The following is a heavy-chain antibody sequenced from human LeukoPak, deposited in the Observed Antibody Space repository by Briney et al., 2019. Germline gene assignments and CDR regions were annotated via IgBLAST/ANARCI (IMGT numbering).Heavy chain of an antibody. V-gene: IGHV4-34*01. CDR1: GGSFSGYY. CDR2: INHSGGT. D-gene: IGHD3-22*01. J-gene: IGHJ4*02. Sequence: SETLSLTCAVYGGSFSGYYWSWIRQPPGKGLEWIGEINHSGGTNYNPSLKSRVTISVDTSKNQFSLKLSSVTAADTAVYYCARSSGYTRDFDYWGQGTLVTVSS. CDR3: ARSSGYTRDFDY.